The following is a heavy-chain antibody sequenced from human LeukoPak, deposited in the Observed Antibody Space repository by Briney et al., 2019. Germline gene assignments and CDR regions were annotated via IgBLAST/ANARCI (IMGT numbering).Heavy chain of an antibody. CDR1: GFTFSDYY. CDR3: ARVALEGGGIAAFDI. CDR2: ISSSGSTI. Sequence: GGSLRLSCAASGFTFSDYYMSWIRQAPGKGLEWVSYISSSGSTIYYADSVKGRFTVSRDNAKNSLYLQMNSLRAEDTAVYYCARVALEGGGIAAFDIWGQGTMVTVSS. D-gene: IGHD6-13*01. J-gene: IGHJ3*02. V-gene: IGHV3-11*01.